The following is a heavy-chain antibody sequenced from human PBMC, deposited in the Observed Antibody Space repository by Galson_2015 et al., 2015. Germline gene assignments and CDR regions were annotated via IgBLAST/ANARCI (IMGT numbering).Heavy chain of an antibody. CDR3: ARADIAVAGNYYYYYGMDV. CDR2: TYYRSKWYN. V-gene: IGHV6-1*01. Sequence: CAISGDSVSSNSAAWNWIRQSPSRGLEWLGRTYYRSKWYNDYAVSVKSRITINPDTSKNQFSLQLNSVTPEDTAVYYCARADIAVAGNYYYYYGMDVWGQGTTVTVSS. D-gene: IGHD6-19*01. J-gene: IGHJ6*02. CDR1: GDSVSSNSAA.